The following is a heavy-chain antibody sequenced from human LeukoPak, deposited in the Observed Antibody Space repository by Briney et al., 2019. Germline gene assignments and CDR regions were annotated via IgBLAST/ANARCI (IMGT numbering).Heavy chain of an antibody. Sequence: GGSLRHSCAASGFTFSSYGMTWVRQAPGKGLEWVANIKQDGSEKFYVDSVKGRFTISRDNAKNSLFLQMNSLRAEDTAVYYCVRWIASGSGIYWYFDVWGRGTLVTVSS. CDR2: IKQDGSEK. V-gene: IGHV3-7*01. CDR1: GFTFSSYG. CDR3: VRWIASGSGIYWYFDV. D-gene: IGHD1-26*01. J-gene: IGHJ2*01.